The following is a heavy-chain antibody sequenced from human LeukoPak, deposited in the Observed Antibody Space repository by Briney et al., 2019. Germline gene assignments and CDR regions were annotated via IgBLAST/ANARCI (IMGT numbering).Heavy chain of an antibody. CDR1: GFTVSSNY. CDR3: ATYGDFPYCFHY. Sequence: GGSLRLSCAASGFTVSSNYMNWVRQAPGKGLEWVSVIYGGGNIYYADSVKGRFTISRDNSKNTLYLQMNSLRAEDTAEYYCATYGDFPYCFHYWGQGTLVTVSS. V-gene: IGHV3-53*01. CDR2: IYGGGNI. J-gene: IGHJ4*02. D-gene: IGHD2-21*02.